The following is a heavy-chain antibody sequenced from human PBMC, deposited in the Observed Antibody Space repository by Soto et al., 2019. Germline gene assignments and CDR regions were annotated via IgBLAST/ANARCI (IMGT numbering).Heavy chain of an antibody. J-gene: IGHJ5*02. CDR3: AGHGEWAANPFAA. CDR1: FSSWW. D-gene: IGHD3-10*01. Sequence: FSSWWSPCERQIPGKGLEWMGRIDPSDSKTNYSPSFQGHVAMSADKSISTAYLQWSSLKASDTAIYYCAGHGEWAANPFAAWVQGTPVTVSS. V-gene: IGHV5-10-1*01. CDR2: IDPSDSKT.